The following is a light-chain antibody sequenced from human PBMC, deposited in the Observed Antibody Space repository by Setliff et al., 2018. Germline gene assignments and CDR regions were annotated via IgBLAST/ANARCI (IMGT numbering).Light chain of an antibody. CDR3: CSYVRGSAYV. Sequence: QSVLTQPASVSGSLGQSITISCTGTSNDVGGYNYVSWYKQHPGEAPQLTIYAVTKRPSGVSNRFSGSKSGKAASLTISGLQAEDEADYYCCSYVRGSAYVFGTGTKV. CDR1: SNDVGGYNY. CDR2: AVT. J-gene: IGLJ1*01. V-gene: IGLV2-14*03.